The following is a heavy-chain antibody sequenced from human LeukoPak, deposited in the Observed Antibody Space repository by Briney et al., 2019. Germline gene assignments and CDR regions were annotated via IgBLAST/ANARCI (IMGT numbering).Heavy chain of an antibody. J-gene: IGHJ5*02. D-gene: IGHD3-10*01. V-gene: IGHV3-15*01. CDR2: IKSKTDGGTT. CDR3: TTEDPRYYYGSGSYSNWFDP. CDR1: GFTFSNAW. Sequence: GGSLRLSCAASGFTFSNAWMSWVRQAPGKGLEWVGRIKSKTDGGTTDYAAPVKGRFTISRDDSKNTLYLQVNSLKTEDTAVYYCTTEDPRYYYGSGSYSNWFDPWGQGTLVTVSS.